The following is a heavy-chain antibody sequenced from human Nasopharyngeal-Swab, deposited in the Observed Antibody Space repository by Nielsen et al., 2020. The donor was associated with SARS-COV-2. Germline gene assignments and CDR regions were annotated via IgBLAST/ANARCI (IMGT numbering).Heavy chain of an antibody. CDR3: ATLDAFDI. CDR2: ISSSSSTI. D-gene: IGHD3-16*02. CDR1: GFTFSSYS. J-gene: IGHJ3*02. V-gene: IGHV3-48*04. Sequence: GESLKISCAASGFTFSSYSMNWVRQAPGKGLEWVSYISSSSSTIYYADSVKGRFTISRDNAKNSLYLQMNSLRAEDTAVYYCATLDAFDIWGQGTMVTVSS.